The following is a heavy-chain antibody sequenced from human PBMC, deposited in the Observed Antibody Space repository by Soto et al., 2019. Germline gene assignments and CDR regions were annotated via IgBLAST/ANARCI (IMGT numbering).Heavy chain of an antibody. CDR2: IYYSGST. CDR3: ARENWNYKTRDYYYYGMDV. D-gene: IGHD1-7*01. CDR1: GGSISRGDYY. Sequence: SETLSLTCTVSGGSISRGDYYWSWIRQPPGKGLEWIGYIYYSGSTYYNPSLKSRVTISVDTSKNQFSLKLSSVTAADTAVYYCARENWNYKTRDYYYYGMDVWGQGTTVTVSS. V-gene: IGHV4-30-4*01. J-gene: IGHJ6*02.